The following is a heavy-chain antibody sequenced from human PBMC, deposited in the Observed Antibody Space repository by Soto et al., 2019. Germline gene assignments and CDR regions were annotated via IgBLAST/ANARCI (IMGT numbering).Heavy chain of an antibody. CDR3: ARMATFGSLNWFDP. V-gene: IGHV1-8*01. CDR2: MNPGSGDT. Sequence: AAVKVSCKASGYSFTNNDVTWVRQATGQGLEWMGWMNPGSGDTGYAQKFQGRVTMTRDISIATAYMELSSLRSDDTAIYYCARMATFGSLNWFDPWGQGTLVTVS. CDR1: GYSFTNND. J-gene: IGHJ5*02. D-gene: IGHD3-16*01.